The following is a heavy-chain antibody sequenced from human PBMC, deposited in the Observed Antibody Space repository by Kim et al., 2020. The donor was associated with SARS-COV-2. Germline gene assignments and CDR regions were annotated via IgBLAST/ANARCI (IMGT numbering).Heavy chain of an antibody. V-gene: IGHV3-23*01. Sequence: KGRFTISRDNSKNTLYLQMNSLRAEDTAVYYCAKESHVIVDTAMEDHFDYWGQGTLVTVSS. D-gene: IGHD5-18*01. CDR3: AKESHVIVDTAMEDHFDY. J-gene: IGHJ4*02.